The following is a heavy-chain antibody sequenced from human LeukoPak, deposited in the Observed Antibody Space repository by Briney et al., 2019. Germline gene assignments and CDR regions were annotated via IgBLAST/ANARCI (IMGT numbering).Heavy chain of an antibody. D-gene: IGHD4-17*01. Sequence: GGSLRLSCAASGFTFSSYGMHWVRQAPGKGLVWVSRINSDGSSTSYADSVKGRFTISRDNAKNTLYLQMNSLRAEDTAVYYCARGGVYGDYEDYWGQGTLVTVSS. CDR1: GFTFSSYG. V-gene: IGHV3-74*01. CDR2: INSDGSST. J-gene: IGHJ4*02. CDR3: ARGGVYGDYEDY.